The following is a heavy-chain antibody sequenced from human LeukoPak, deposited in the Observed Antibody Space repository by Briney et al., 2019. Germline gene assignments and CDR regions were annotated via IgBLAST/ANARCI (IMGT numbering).Heavy chain of an antibody. V-gene: IGHV1-69*13. CDR3: ARAQYYYDSSGPWYFDL. J-gene: IGHJ2*01. CDR2: IIPIFGTA. CDR1: GYTFTGYY. D-gene: IGHD3-22*01. Sequence: ASVKVSCKASGYTFTGYYMHWVRQAPGQGLEWMGGIIPIFGTANYAQKFQGRVTITADESTSTAYMDLSSLRSEDTAVYYCARAQYYYDSSGPWYFDLWGRGTLVTVSS.